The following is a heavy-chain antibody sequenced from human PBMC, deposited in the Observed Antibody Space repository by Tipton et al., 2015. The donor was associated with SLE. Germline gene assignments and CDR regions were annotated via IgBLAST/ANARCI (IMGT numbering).Heavy chain of an antibody. V-gene: IGHV3-7*01. CDR1: GFTFSSYW. Sequence: SLRLSCAASGFTFSSYWMSWVRQAPGRGLEWVANIRQDGSEKYYVDSVKGRFTISRDNAKNSLYLQMNSLRVEDTAVYYCAGASLPTSYYDSSGFYWYFDFWGRGTLVTVSS. D-gene: IGHD3-22*01. J-gene: IGHJ2*01. CDR3: AGASLPTSYYDSSGFYWYFDF. CDR2: IRQDGSEK.